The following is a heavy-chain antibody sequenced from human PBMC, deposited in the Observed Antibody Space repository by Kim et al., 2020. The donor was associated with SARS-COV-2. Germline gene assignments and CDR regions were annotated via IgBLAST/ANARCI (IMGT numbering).Heavy chain of an antibody. J-gene: IGHJ6*02. CDR3: ARDLRRDGYKPYYYYGMDV. CDR1: GFTFSSYW. D-gene: IGHD5-12*01. Sequence: GGSLRLSWAASGFTFSSYWMHWVRQAPGKGLVWVSRINSDGSSTSYADSVKGRFTISRDNAKNTLYLQMNSLRAEDTAVYYCARDLRRDGYKPYYYYGMDVWGQGTTVTVSS. V-gene: IGHV3-74*01. CDR2: INSDGSST.